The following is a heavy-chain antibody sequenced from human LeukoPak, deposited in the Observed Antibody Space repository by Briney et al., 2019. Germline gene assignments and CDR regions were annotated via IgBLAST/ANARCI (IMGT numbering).Heavy chain of an antibody. CDR3: ANDSWDYYDSRYYYIPDY. CDR2: ISYDGTNT. D-gene: IGHD3-22*01. CDR1: GYTFSSYG. V-gene: IGHV3-30*18. J-gene: IGHJ4*02. Sequence: GGSLRLSCAASGYTFSSYGMHWVRQAPGKGLEWVAVISYDGTNTYFADSLKGRFSVSRDNSKNTLYLQMNSLRTEDTAVYYCANDSWDYYDSRYYYIPDYWGQGTLVTVSS.